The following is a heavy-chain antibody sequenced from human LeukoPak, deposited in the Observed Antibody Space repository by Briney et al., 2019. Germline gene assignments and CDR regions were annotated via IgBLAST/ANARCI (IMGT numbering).Heavy chain of an antibody. CDR1: GGSFSGYY. Sequence: SETLSLTCAVYGGSFSGYYWSWIRQPPGKGLEWIGEINHSGSTNYNPSLKSRVTISVDTSKNQFSLKLSSVTAADTAAYYCATDGRIYDFWSGPLFDYWGQGTLVTVSS. CDR3: ATDGRIYDFWSGPLFDY. CDR2: INHSGST. D-gene: IGHD3-3*01. J-gene: IGHJ4*02. V-gene: IGHV4-34*01.